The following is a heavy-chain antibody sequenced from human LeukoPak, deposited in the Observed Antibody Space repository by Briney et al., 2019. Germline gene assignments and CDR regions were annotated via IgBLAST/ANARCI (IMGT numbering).Heavy chain of an antibody. CDR3: ARHSCSSTSCYGAFDY. Sequence: SETLSLTCAVYGGSFSGYYWSWIRQPPGKGLEWIGEINHSGSTNYNPSLKSRVTISVDTSKNQFSLKLSSVTAADTAVYYCARHSCSSTSCYGAFDYWGQGTLVTVSS. D-gene: IGHD2-2*01. CDR2: INHSGST. V-gene: IGHV4-34*01. CDR1: GGSFSGYY. J-gene: IGHJ4*02.